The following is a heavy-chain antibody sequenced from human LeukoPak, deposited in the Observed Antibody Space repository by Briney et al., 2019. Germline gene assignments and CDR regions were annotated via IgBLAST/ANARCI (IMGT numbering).Heavy chain of an antibody. V-gene: IGHV1-2*02. D-gene: IGHD2-15*01. Sequence: APVKVSCKASGYTFSGYYVHWVREAPGQGLEWMGWINPNSGGTNFAQKFQDRLTMTRDTSITTAYMELRRVTSDDTAVYYCAREPVLTPIRNDGFDIWGQGTMVTVSS. J-gene: IGHJ3*02. CDR3: AREPVLTPIRNDGFDI. CDR2: INPNSGGT. CDR1: GYTFSGYY.